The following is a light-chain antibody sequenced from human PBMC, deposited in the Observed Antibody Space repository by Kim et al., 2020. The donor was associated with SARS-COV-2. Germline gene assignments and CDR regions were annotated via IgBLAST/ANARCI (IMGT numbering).Light chain of an antibody. J-gene: IGLJ1*01. CDR2: DVS. CDR3: NSHTTSSTYV. CDR1: SMDVVYYTS. Sequence: GHSITFSCTATSMDVVYYTSFAWYQQHPAKAPNLIMYDVSERASGVSNRFSGSQSGNTASLTISGLRAEDEADYYCNSHTTSSTYVFGSGTKVTVL. V-gene: IGLV2-14*04.